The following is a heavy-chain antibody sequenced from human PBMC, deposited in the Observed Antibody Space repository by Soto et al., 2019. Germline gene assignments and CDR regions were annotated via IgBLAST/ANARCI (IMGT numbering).Heavy chain of an antibody. Sequence: EVQLVESGGGLVQPGGSLRLSCAASGFTVSSNYMSWVRQAPGKGLEWVSVIYSGGSTYYADSVKGRFTISRHNSTNTLYLPINRLRAEDTAGYYCAREGAGTDYWGQGTLVTVSS. CDR3: AREGAGTDY. V-gene: IGHV3-53*04. D-gene: IGHD6-19*01. CDR2: IYSGGST. CDR1: GFTVSSNY. J-gene: IGHJ4*02.